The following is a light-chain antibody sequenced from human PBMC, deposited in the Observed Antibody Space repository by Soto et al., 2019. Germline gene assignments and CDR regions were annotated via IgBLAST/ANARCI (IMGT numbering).Light chain of an antibody. V-gene: IGKV3-15*01. CDR1: QSVSSN. CDR3: QQYNNWPHT. CDR2: GAS. J-gene: IGKJ1*01. Sequence: EIVMTQSPATLSLSPGERATLSCRASQSVSSNLAWYQQKPGQAPRLLINGASTRATGIPARFSGGGSGTEFTLTISSLQSEDFAVYYCQQYNNWPHTFGQGTKVDIK.